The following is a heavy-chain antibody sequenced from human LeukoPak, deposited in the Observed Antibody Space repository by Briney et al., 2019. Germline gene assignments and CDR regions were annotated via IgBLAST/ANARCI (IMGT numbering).Heavy chain of an antibody. CDR2: IYHSGST. CDR3: ARGPHCGGDCYWFEP. J-gene: IGHJ5*02. D-gene: IGHD2-21*02. V-gene: IGHV4-30-2*01. Sequence: SETLSLTCAVSGGSISSGGYPWSWIRQPPGKGLEWFGYIYHSGSTYYNPSLKSRVTISVDRSKNQFSLKLSSVTAADTAVYYCARGPHCGGDCYWFEPWGQGTLVTVSS. CDR1: GGSISSGGYP.